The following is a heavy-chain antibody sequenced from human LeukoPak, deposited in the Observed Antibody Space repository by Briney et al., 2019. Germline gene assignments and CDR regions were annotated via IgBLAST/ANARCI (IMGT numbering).Heavy chain of an antibody. CDR1: GYTFTGYY. J-gene: IGHJ4*02. V-gene: IGHV1-2*02. D-gene: IGHD3-22*01. CDR3: ALNYDSSGYYYFDY. CDR2: INPNSGGT. Sequence: ASVKVSCKASGYTFTGYYMHWVRQASGQGLEWMGWINPNSGGTNYAQKFQGRVTMTRDTSISTAYMELSRLRSDDTAVYYCALNYDSSGYYYFDYWGQGTLVTVSS.